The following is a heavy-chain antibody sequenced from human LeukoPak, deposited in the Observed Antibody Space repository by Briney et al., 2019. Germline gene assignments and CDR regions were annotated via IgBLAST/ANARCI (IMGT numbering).Heavy chain of an antibody. CDR2: IYSGGST. V-gene: IGHV3-53*01. CDR3: AKVEYSYGWTFDY. Sequence: PGGSLRLSCAASGFTVSSNYMNWVRQAPGKGLEWVSIIYSGGSTDYADSVKGRFTISRDNSKNTLYLQMNSLRAEDTAVYYCAKVEYSYGWTFDYWGQGTLVTVSS. D-gene: IGHD5-18*01. J-gene: IGHJ4*02. CDR1: GFTVSSNY.